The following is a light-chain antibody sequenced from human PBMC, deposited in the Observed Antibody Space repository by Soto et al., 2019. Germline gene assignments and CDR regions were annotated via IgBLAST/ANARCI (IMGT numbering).Light chain of an antibody. J-gene: IGLJ2*01. CDR3: QAWDSGHVV. CDR2: QDS. V-gene: IGLV3-1*01. Sequence: SYELTQPPSVSVSPGQTASITCSGDKLGYKYACWYQQKPGQSPVLVIYQDSKRPSGIPERFSGSNSGNTATLTISGTQASDEADYYCQAWDSGHVVFGEGTKLTVL. CDR1: KLGYKY.